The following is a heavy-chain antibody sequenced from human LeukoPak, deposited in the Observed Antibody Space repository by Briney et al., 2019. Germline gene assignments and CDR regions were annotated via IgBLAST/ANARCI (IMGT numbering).Heavy chain of an antibody. V-gene: IGHV4-39*07. Sequence: SETLSLTCTVSGGSISSSSYYWGWIRQPPGKGLEWIASFYYSGNTYYNPSLKSRVSISVDTSKNQFSLKLRSVTAADTAVYYCARGPRFGELLWHWFDPWGQGTLVTVSS. CDR3: ARGPRFGELLWHWFDP. CDR2: FYYSGNT. CDR1: GGSISSSSYY. J-gene: IGHJ5*02. D-gene: IGHD3-10*01.